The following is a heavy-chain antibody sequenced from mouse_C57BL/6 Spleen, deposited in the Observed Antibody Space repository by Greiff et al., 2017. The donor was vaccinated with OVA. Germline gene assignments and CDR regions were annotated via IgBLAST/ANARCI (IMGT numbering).Heavy chain of an antibody. V-gene: IGHV1-62-2*01. J-gene: IGHJ4*01. CDR1: GYTFTEYT. D-gene: IGHD1-1*01. Sequence: QVQLQQSGAELVKPGASVKLSCKASGYTFTEYTIHWVKQRSGQGLEWIGWFYPGSGRIKYNEKFKDKATLTADKSSSTVYMELSRLTSEDSAVYFCARHEDRYYGSSLYYAMDYWGQGTSVTVSS. CDR2: FYPGSGRI. CDR3: ARHEDRYYGSSLYYAMDY.